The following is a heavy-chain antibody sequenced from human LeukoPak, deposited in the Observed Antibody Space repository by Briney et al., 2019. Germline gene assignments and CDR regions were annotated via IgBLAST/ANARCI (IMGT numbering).Heavy chain of an antibody. V-gene: IGHV3-30*04. CDR1: GFTFSSYA. Sequence: PGRSLRLSCAASGFTFSSYAMHWVRQAPGKGLEWVAVISYDGSNKYYADSVKGRFTISRDNSKNTPYLQMNSLRAEDTAVYYCARSSGRNYYYYYGMDVWGQGTTVTVSS. D-gene: IGHD6-19*01. J-gene: IGHJ6*02. CDR2: ISYDGSNK. CDR3: ARSSGRNYYYYYGMDV.